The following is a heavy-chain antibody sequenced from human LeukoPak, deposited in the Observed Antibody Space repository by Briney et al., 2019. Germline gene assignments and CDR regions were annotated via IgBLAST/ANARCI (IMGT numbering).Heavy chain of an antibody. V-gene: IGHV1-69*13. CDR1: GGTFSSYA. CDR2: IIPIFGTA. D-gene: IGHD2-2*03. Sequence: SVKVSCKASGGTFSSYAISWVRQAPGQGLEWMGGIIPIFGTADYAQKFQGRVTSTADESTSPAYMELSSLRSEDTAVYYCAREGSGGYCSSTSCAPLGYWGQGTLVTVSS. CDR3: AREGSGGYCSSTSCAPLGY. J-gene: IGHJ4*02.